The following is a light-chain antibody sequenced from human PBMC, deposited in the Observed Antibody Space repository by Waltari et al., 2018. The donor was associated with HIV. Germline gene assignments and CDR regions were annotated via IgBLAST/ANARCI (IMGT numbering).Light chain of an antibody. Sequence: QSALTRPASVSGPPGQSITISCTGTTNDVGSSNYVSWHQQHPGEAPKLIIHDVSDRPSGISNRFSGSKSGNTASLTISGLQTEDEADYYCSSYTSSSTYVFGTGTRVTVL. V-gene: IGLV2-14*01. CDR1: TNDVGSSNY. J-gene: IGLJ1*01. CDR2: DVS. CDR3: SSYTSSSTYV.